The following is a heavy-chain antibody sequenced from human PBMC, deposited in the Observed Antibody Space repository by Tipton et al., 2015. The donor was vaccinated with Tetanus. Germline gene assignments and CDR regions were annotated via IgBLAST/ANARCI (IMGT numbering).Heavy chain of an antibody. D-gene: IGHD2-2*01. CDR2: VYYSGST. V-gene: IGHV4-61*08. CDR1: GGSVSSGDSY. CDR3: AREVPAAGHFDS. Sequence: TLSLTCTVSGGSVSSGDSYWSWIRQPPGKGLEWIGYVYYSGSTNYNPSPKSRVTISVDTSKNQFSLKLSSVTAADTAIYYCAREVPAAGHFDSWGQGTLVTVSS. J-gene: IGHJ4*02.